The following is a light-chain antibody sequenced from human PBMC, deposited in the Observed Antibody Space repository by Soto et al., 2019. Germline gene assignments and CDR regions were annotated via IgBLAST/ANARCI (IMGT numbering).Light chain of an antibody. CDR1: SSDVGGYNY. Sequence: QSVLTQPGSVSGSPGQSVTISCTGTSSDVGGYNYVSWYQQHPGKAPKLMIYDVNKRPSGVPDRFSGTKSGNTASLTISVLQDADEDDYCCCSDAASWVFGGGTKVTVL. V-gene: IGLV2-11*01. CDR2: DVN. CDR3: CSDAASWV. J-gene: IGLJ3*02.